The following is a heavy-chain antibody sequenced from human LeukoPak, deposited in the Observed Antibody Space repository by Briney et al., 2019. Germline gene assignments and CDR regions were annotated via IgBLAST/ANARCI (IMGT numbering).Heavy chain of an antibody. D-gene: IGHD2-15*01. Sequence: LSLTCAVYGGSFSGYYWSWVRQAPGKGLEWVAVISYDGSNKYYADSVKGRFTISRDNSKNTLYLQMNSLRAEDTAVYYCAKADIVVVVAATRDWGQGTLVTVSS. V-gene: IGHV3-30*18. CDR2: ISYDGSNK. J-gene: IGHJ4*02. CDR1: GGSFSGYY. CDR3: AKADIVVVVAATRD.